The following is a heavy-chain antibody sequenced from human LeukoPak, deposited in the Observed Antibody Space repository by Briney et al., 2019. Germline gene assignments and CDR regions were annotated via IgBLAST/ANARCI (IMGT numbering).Heavy chain of an antibody. D-gene: IGHD3-22*01. Sequence: ASVKVSCKAPGGTFSSYAISWVRQAPGQGLEWMGGIIPIFGTANYAQKFQGRVTITADESTSTAYMELSSLRSEDTAVYYCASQDGGYYDSSGYYFWGQGTLVTVSS. V-gene: IGHV1-69*13. CDR1: GGTFSSYA. J-gene: IGHJ4*02. CDR3: ASQDGGYYDSSGYYF. CDR2: IIPIFGTA.